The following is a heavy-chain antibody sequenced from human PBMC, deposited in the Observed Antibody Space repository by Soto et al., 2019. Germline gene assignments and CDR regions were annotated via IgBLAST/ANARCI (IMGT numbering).Heavy chain of an antibody. CDR2: ISYDGINK. D-gene: IGHD3-10*01. CDR3: AKDGVFGSGSSFDY. V-gene: IGHV3-30*18. CDR1: GFTFSSDG. J-gene: IGHJ4*02. Sequence: QVQLVESGGGVVQPGRSLRLSCAASGFTFSSDGMHWVRQAPGKGLEWVAVISYDGINKYYADSVRGRFTISRDNSNNPLYLQMHSLRAEDTAMYYCAKDGVFGSGSSFDYWGQGTLVTVSS.